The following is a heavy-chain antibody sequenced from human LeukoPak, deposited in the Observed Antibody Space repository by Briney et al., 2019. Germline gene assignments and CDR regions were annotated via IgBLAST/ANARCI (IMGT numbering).Heavy chain of an antibody. J-gene: IGHJ4*02. Sequence: GGSLRLSCAASGFTFSSYAMHWVRQAPGKGLEWVAVISYDGSNNYYADSVKGRFTISRDNSKNTLYLQMSSLRAEDTAIYYCARSVYDLRGQRLVPGLDYWGQGTLVTVSS. CDR3: ARSVYDLRGQRLVPGLDY. CDR1: GFTFSSYA. CDR2: ISYDGSNN. D-gene: IGHD6-13*01. V-gene: IGHV3-30*04.